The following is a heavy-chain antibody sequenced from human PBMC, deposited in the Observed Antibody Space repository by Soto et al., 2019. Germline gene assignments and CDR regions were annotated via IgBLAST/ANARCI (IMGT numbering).Heavy chain of an antibody. D-gene: IGHD3-10*01. Sequence: GGSLRLSCAASGFTFSSYAMSWVRQAPGKGLEWVSAISGSGGSTYYADSVKGRFTISRDNSKNTLYLQMNSLRAEDTAVYYCANLWFGEPSYFDYWGQGTLVTVSS. CDR3: ANLWFGEPSYFDY. J-gene: IGHJ4*02. CDR2: ISGSGGST. CDR1: GFTFSSYA. V-gene: IGHV3-23*01.